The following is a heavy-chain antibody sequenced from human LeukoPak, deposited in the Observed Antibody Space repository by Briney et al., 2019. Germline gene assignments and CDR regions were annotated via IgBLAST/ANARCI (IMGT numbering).Heavy chain of an antibody. CDR3: ARGPYSYNSSGAFDI. J-gene: IGHJ3*02. Sequence: SETLSLTCAVYGGSFSGYYWSWIRQPPGKGLEWIGEINHSGSTDYNPSLKSRVTISVDTSKNQFSLKLSSVTAADTAVYFCARGPYSYNSSGAFDIWGQGTMVTVSS. CDR2: INHSGST. CDR1: GGSFSGYY. D-gene: IGHD3-22*01. V-gene: IGHV4-34*01.